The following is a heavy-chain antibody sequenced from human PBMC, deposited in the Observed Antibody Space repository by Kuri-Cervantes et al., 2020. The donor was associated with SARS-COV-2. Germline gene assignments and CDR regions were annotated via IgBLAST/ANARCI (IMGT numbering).Heavy chain of an antibody. Sequence: GEALKISCAASGFTFSYYYMSWIRQAPGKGLEWVSYISSSGSTIYYADPVKGRFTISRENAKNSLYLQMNSLRAEDTAVYYCARGTNLYYGSGSYPAPYYYYGMDVWGQGTTVTVSS. J-gene: IGHJ6*02. CDR1: GFTFSYYY. D-gene: IGHD3-10*01. CDR2: ISSSGSTI. V-gene: IGHV3-11*01. CDR3: ARGTNLYYGSGSYPAPYYYYGMDV.